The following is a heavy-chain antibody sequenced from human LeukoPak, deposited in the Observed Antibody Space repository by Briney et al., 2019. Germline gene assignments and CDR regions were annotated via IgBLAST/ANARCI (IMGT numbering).Heavy chain of an antibody. Sequence: PSETLSLTCTVSGGSISSGGYYWSWIRQPPGKGLEWIGYIYHSGSTYYNPSLKSRVTISVDRSKNQFSLKLSSVTAADTAVYYCARSVSSGYSYGYFYFDYWGQGTLVTVSS. CDR3: ARSVSSGYSYGYFYFDY. CDR1: GGSISSGGYY. J-gene: IGHJ4*02. V-gene: IGHV4-30-2*01. D-gene: IGHD5-18*01. CDR2: IYHSGST.